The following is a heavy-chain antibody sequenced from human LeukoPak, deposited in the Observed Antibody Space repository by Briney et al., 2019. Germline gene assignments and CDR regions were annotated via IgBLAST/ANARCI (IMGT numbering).Heavy chain of an antibody. CDR3: ARGPYYDILTGYNWFDP. Sequence: GGSLRLSCAASGFTFSSYEMNWVRQAPGKGLEWVSYISSSGSTIYYADSVKGRFTISRDNAKNSLYLQMNSLRAEDTAVYYCARGPYYDILTGYNWFDPWGQGTLVTVSS. CDR2: ISSSGSTI. J-gene: IGHJ5*02. V-gene: IGHV3-48*03. CDR1: GFTFSSYE. D-gene: IGHD3-9*01.